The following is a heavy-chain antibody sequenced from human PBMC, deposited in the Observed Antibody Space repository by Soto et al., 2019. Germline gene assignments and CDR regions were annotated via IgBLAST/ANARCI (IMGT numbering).Heavy chain of an antibody. Sequence: SQTLSLTCAISGDSVSSNSAAWNWIRQSPSKDLEWLGRTYYRSKWYNDYAVSVKSRITINPDTSKNQFSLQLNSVTPDDTAVYYCAAGTTNYYYGMDVWGQGTTVTVSS. CDR3: AAGTTNYYYGMDV. J-gene: IGHJ6*02. CDR2: TYYRSKWYN. CDR1: GDSVSSNSAA. D-gene: IGHD1-7*01. V-gene: IGHV6-1*01.